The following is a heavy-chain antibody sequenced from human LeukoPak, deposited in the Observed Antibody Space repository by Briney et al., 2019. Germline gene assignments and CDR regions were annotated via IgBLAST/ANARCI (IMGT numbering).Heavy chain of an antibody. J-gene: IGHJ4*02. D-gene: IGHD5-12*01. V-gene: IGHV3-23*01. Sequence: GSLRLSCAASGFTFRSYAMSWVRQAPGKGLEWVLAISGSGGATHYADSVKGRFTISRDNSKNTLYLQMNSLRVEDTAVYYCARDYRYAFDNWGQGTLVTVSS. CDR3: ARDYRYAFDN. CDR1: GFTFRSYA. CDR2: ISGSGGAT.